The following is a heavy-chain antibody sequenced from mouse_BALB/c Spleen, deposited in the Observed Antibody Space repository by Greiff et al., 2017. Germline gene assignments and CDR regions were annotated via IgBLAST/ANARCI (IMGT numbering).Heavy chain of an antibody. CDR2: IYPGSGST. J-gene: IGHJ3*01. CDR1: GYTFTSYW. V-gene: IGHV1S22*01. Sequence: LQQPGSELVRPGASVKLSCKASGYTFTSYWMHWVKQRPGQGLEWIGNIYPGSGSTNYDEKFKSKATLTVDTSSSTAYMQLSSLTSEDSAVYYWTRKGPLIPYWGQGTLVTVSA. CDR3: TRKGPLIPY.